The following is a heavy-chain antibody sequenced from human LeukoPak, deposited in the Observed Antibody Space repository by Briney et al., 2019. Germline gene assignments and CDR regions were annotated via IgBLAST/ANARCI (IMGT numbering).Heavy chain of an antibody. CDR2: INSDGSST. CDR3: ARAPRMVYFDY. Sequence: GGSLRLSCAASGFTFSTYWMHWVRQTPGKGLVWVSRINSDGSSTTYADSVKGRFTISRDNSKNTLYLQMNSLRAEDTAVYYCARAPRMVYFDYWGQGTLVTVSS. V-gene: IGHV3-74*01. J-gene: IGHJ4*02. D-gene: IGHD2-15*01. CDR1: GFTFSTYW.